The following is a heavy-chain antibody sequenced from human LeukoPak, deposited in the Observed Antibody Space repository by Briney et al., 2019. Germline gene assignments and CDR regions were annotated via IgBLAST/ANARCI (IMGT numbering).Heavy chain of an antibody. CDR1: GFTFDDYA. CDR2: ISWNSGSI. V-gene: IGHV3-9*01. J-gene: IGHJ5*02. Sequence: GGSLRLTCAASGFTFDDYAMHWVRQAPGKGLEWVSGISWNSGSIGYADSVKGRFTISRDNAKNSLYLQMNSLRAEDTALYYCAKDRGSGIAAAGTSFQSWFEPWGQGTLVTVSS. D-gene: IGHD6-13*01. CDR3: AKDRGSGIAAAGTSFQSWFEP.